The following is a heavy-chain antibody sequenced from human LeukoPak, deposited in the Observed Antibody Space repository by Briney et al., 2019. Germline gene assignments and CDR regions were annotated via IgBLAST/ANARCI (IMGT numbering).Heavy chain of an antibody. CDR1: GYSISRSNW. CDR3: AKGINMRYNWFDP. V-gene: IGHV4-28*03. J-gene: IGHJ5*02. Sequence: SETLSLTCAVSGYSISRSNWWGWIRQPPGKGLEWIGYIYYSGSTYYNPSLKSRVIMSVDTSKNQFSLKLSSVTAADTAVYYCAKGINMRYNWFDPWGQGTLVTVSS. CDR2: IYYSGST. D-gene: IGHD3-3*02.